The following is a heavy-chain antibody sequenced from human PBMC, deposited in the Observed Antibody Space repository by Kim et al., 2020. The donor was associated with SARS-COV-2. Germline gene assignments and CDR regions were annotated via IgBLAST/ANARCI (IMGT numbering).Heavy chain of an antibody. V-gene: IGHV4-39*01. CDR1: GGSISSSSYY. Sequence: SETLSLTCTVSGGSISSSSYYWGWIRQPPGKGLEWIGSIYYSGSTYYNPSLKSRVTISVDTSKNQFSLKLSSVTAADTAVYYCARQQEWLPIYKDRDNWFDPWGQGTLVTVSS. D-gene: IGHD3-3*01. CDR2: IYYSGST. J-gene: IGHJ5*02. CDR3: ARQQEWLPIYKDRDNWFDP.